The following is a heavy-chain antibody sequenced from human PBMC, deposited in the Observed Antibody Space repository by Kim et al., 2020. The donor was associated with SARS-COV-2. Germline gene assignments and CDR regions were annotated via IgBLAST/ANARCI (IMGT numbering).Heavy chain of an antibody. Sequence: SQTLSLTCAISGDRVSSNSAAWNWIRQSPSRGLEWLGRTYYRSKWYNDYAVSVKSRITINPDTSKNQFSLQLNSVTPEDTAVYYCARRIAVAGTGAFDIWGQGTMVTVSS. V-gene: IGHV6-1*01. D-gene: IGHD6-19*01. CDR3: ARRIAVAGTGAFDI. CDR1: GDRVSSNSAA. J-gene: IGHJ3*02. CDR2: TYYRSKWYN.